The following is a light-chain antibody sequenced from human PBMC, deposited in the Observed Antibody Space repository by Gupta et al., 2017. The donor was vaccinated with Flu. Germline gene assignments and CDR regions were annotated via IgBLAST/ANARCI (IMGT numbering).Light chain of an antibody. V-gene: IGKV3-11*01. CDR1: QSVGSF. CDR2: DAD. CDR3: QQRTKWRLT. J-gene: IGKJ4*01. Sequence: GDSATLSCRASQSVGSFLAWYQQRPGQSPRLLIYDADKRATGVPDRFRGSGSGTDFTLTINNLEPDDFAVYYCQQRTKWRLTFGGGTKV.